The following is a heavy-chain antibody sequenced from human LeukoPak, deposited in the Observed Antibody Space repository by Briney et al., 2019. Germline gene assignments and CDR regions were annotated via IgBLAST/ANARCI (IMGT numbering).Heavy chain of an antibody. V-gene: IGHV3-30*02. CDR2: IRYDRSNK. CDR1: GFTFSSYG. J-gene: IGHJ4*02. CDR3: AKEPRSGEDYSYFDY. Sequence: GGSLRLSCAAPGFTFSSYGMHWVHQAPGKGLEWVAFIRYDRSNKYYANSVKGRFTISRDNSKNTLYLQMNSLRAEDTAVYYCAKEPRSGEDYSYFDYWGQGTLVTVSS. D-gene: IGHD3-3*01.